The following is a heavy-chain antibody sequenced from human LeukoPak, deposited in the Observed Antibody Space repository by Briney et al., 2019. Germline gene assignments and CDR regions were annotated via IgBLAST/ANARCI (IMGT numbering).Heavy chain of an antibody. J-gene: IGHJ3*02. D-gene: IGHD3-3*01. CDR2: IYYSGST. CDR3: ARVGFGVIIPPYAFDI. Sequence: SETLSLTCTVSGGSISSGDYYWSWIRQPPGKGLEWIAYIYYSGSTYYNPSLKSRITISVDTSKNQFSLKLTSVTAADTAVYYCARVGFGVIIPPYAFDIWGQGTMVTVSS. CDR1: GGSISSGDYY. V-gene: IGHV4-30-4*08.